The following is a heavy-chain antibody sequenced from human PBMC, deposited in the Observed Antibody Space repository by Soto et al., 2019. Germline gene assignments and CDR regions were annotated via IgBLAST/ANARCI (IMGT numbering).Heavy chain of an antibody. V-gene: IGHV4-39*01. CDR3: ARHGGPSRTGTGFGY. CDR1: GASISSSSYL. CDR2: IYYSGST. Sequence: SETLSLTCTVSGASISSSSYLWGWIRQPPGKGLEWIGSIYYSGSTYYNPSLNSRATISLDTSKNQFSLKLSSVTAADTAVYYCARHGGPSRTGTGFGYWGQGTQVTVSS. J-gene: IGHJ4*02. D-gene: IGHD1-1*01.